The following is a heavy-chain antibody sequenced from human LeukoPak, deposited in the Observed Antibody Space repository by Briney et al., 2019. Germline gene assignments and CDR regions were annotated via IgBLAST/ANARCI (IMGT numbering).Heavy chain of an antibody. V-gene: IGHV1-69*17. CDR3: RRISDSSGYFSDAAFDI. CDR1: GRIFINYA. D-gene: IGHD3-22*01. CDR2: INPIFGIA. J-gene: IGHJ3*02. Sequence: SVSVCCKAAGRIFINYAIIWVRQAAGQGLEWMGGINPIFGIANDAPTFQGRVTITADKSTSTGYMELSSLRSEDTAVYYCRRISDSSGYFSDAAFDIWGEGTMVTVSS.